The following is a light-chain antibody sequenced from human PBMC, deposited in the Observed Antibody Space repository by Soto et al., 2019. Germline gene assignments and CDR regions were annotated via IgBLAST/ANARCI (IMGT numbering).Light chain of an antibody. J-gene: IGLJ1*01. CDR2: GNS. CDR3: QSYDSSLRGSKV. Sequence: QSVLAQPPSVSGAPGQRVTISFTGSSSNIGAGYDVHWYQQLPGTAPKLLIYGNSNRPSGVPDRLSGSKSGTSASLAITGLQAEDEADYYCQSYDSSLRGSKVFGTGTKVTVL. CDR1: SSNIGAGYD. V-gene: IGLV1-40*01.